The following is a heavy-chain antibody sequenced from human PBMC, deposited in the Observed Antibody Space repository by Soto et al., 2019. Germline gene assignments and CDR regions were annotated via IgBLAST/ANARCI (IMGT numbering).Heavy chain of an antibody. CDR2: FYASGYT. CDR1: SGSISNYY. J-gene: IGHJ4*02. V-gene: IGHV4-4*07. Sequence: QVQLQESGPGLVKPSETLSLTCAVSSGSISNYYWSWIRQPAGKGLEWIGRFYASGYTNYNPSLKSRVTMSLDISKNQFSLRLSSVTAADTAVYYCARGNQVAMSDYWGQGTLVTVSS. CDR3: ARGNQVAMSDY.